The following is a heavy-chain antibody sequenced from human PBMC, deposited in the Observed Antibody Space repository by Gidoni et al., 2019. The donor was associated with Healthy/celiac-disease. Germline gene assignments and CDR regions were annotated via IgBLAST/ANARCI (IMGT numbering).Heavy chain of an antibody. Sequence: EVQLVESGGGLVQPGGSLRLSCAASGFTFSSYEMNWVRQAPGKGLEWVSYISSSGSTIYYADSVKGRFTISRDNAKNSLYLQMNSLRAEDTAVYYCAKYCTNGVCYGAVDYWGQGTLVTVSS. CDR2: ISSSGSTI. CDR3: AKYCTNGVCYGAVDY. CDR1: GFTFSSYE. J-gene: IGHJ4*02. V-gene: IGHV3-48*03. D-gene: IGHD2-8*01.